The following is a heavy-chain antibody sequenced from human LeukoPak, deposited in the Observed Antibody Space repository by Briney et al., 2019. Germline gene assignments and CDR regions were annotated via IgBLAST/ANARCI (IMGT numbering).Heavy chain of an antibody. CDR1: GFTFSSYE. CDR2: ISSSGSTI. Sequence: KPGGSLRLSCAASGFTFSSYEMNWVRQAPGKGLEWVSYISSSGSTIYYADSVKGRFTISRDNAKNSLYLQMNSLRAEDTAVYYCARMVRDHWGWFDPWGQGTLVTVSS. D-gene: IGHD3-10*01. V-gene: IGHV3-48*03. CDR3: ARMVRDHWGWFDP. J-gene: IGHJ5*02.